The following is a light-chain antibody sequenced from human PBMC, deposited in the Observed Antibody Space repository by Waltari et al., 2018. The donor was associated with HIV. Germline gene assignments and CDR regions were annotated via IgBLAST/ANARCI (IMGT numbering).Light chain of an antibody. CDR3: QSSDSTLSGSV. CDR1: NSNIGTHE. J-gene: IGLJ2*01. CDR2: NTN. Sequence: SCTGGNSNIGTHEVHWYQQFPGTAPQLLIYNTNNRPSGVPDRFSGSKSGTSASLAITGLQADDEADYYCQSSDSTLSGSVFGGGTRLTVL. V-gene: IGLV1-40*01.